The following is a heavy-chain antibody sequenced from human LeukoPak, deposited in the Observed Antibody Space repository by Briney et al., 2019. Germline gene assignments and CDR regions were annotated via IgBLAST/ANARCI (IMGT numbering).Heavy chain of an antibody. Sequence: AGGSLRLSCAASGFTFSSYWMHWVRQAPGKGLEWVSYISSSSSTIYFADSVKGRFTISRDNAKNSLYLQMNSLRAEDTAVYYCASFPAYYYGSGSSGYWGQGTLVTVSS. D-gene: IGHD3-10*01. V-gene: IGHV3-48*04. CDR2: ISSSSSTI. CDR1: GFTFSSYW. J-gene: IGHJ4*02. CDR3: ASFPAYYYGSGSSGY.